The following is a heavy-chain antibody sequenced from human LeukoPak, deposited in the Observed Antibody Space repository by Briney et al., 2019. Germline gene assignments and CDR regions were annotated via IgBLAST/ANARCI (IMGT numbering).Heavy chain of an antibody. CDR2: IYYSGST. J-gene: IGHJ4*02. D-gene: IGHD4-17*01. CDR1: GGSVSSGSYY. V-gene: IGHV4-61*01. Sequence: SETLSLTCTVSGGSVSSGSYYWSWIRQPPGKGLEWIGYIYYSGSTNYNPSLKSRVTISVDTSKNQFSLKLSSVTAADTAVYYCARATPYGDYAYDYWGQGTLVTVSS. CDR3: ARATPYGDYAYDY.